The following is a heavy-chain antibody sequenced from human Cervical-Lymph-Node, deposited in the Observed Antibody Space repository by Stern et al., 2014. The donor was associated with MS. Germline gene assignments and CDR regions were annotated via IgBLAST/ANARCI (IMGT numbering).Heavy chain of an antibody. CDR2: IDSSSDYI. Sequence: EVQLVQSGGGLVKPGGSLRLSCAASGFTFSSYSMNWVRQAPGKGLEWVSSIDSSSDYIYYTDSVKGRFTISRDNARNSLFMQMNGLRAEDAAVYYCARGDRGPDTLLYFQYWGQGTLLTVSS. D-gene: IGHD3-10*01. V-gene: IGHV3-21*01. CDR1: GFTFSSYS. J-gene: IGHJ1*01. CDR3: ARGDRGPDTLLYFQY.